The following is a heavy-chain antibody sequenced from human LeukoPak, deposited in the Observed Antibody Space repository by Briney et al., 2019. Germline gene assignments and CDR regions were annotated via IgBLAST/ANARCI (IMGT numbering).Heavy chain of an antibody. V-gene: IGHV3-53*01. CDR3: ARSSGTDSGWWYWFDP. D-gene: IGHD6-19*01. CDR1: GFTVSSNY. Sequence: PGGSLRLSCAASGFTVSSNYMSWVRQAPGKGLEWVSVIYSDGSTYYADSVKGRFTISRDNSKNTLYLQMNSLRAEDTAIYYCARSSGTDSGWWYWFDPWGQGTLVTVSS. CDR2: IYSDGST. J-gene: IGHJ5*02.